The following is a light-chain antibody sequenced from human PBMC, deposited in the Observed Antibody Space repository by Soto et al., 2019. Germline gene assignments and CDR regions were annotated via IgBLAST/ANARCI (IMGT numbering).Light chain of an antibody. J-gene: IGKJ1*01. V-gene: IGKV3-15*01. Sequence: EIEMTQAPATLSVSPGERATLSCRASQSVNIYLAWYQQKPGQAPRLLIYGASTRNIGIPSRFSGSGSGTEFTLTNSSLQSEDFAAYFCQQYNSWSESFGQGTKVDIK. CDR1: QSVNIY. CDR3: QQYNSWSES. CDR2: GAS.